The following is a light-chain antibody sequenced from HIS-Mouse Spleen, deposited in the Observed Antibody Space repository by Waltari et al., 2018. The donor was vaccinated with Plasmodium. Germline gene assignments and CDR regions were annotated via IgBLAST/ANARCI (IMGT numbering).Light chain of an antibody. CDR1: QSISSW. J-gene: IGKJ1*01. V-gene: IGKV1-5*03. Sequence: DIQMTQSPPTLSASVGDRVTITCRPSQSISSWLAWYQQKPGKAPKLLIYKASSLESGVPSRFSGSGSGTEFTLTISSLQPDDFATYYCQQYNSYWTFGQGTKVEIK. CDR2: KAS. CDR3: QQYNSYWT.